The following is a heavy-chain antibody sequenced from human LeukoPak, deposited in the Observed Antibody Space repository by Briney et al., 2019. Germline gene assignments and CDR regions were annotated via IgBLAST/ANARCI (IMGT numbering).Heavy chain of an antibody. CDR3: ARVRPRGAYDY. CDR1: GGSISSYY. D-gene: IGHD4/OR15-4a*01. Sequence: PSETLSLTSTVSGGSISSYYWSWIRQPPGKGLEWIGYIYYSGSTNYNPSLKSRVTISVDTSKNQFSLKLSSVTAADTAVYYCARVRPRGAYDYWGQGTLVTVSS. J-gene: IGHJ4*02. V-gene: IGHV4-59*01. CDR2: IYYSGST.